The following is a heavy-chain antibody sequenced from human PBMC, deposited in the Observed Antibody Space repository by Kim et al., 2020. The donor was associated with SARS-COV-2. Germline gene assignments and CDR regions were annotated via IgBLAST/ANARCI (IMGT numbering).Heavy chain of an antibody. J-gene: IGHJ4*02. CDR3: ARDRGWLELFDY. D-gene: IGHD6-19*01. V-gene: IGHV4-31*03. CDR1: GGSISSGGYY. CDR2: IYYSGST. Sequence: SETLSLTCTVSGGSISSGGYYWSWIRQHPGKGLEWIGYIYYSGSTYYNPSLKSRVTISVDTSKNQFSLKLSSVTAADTAVYYCARDRGWLELFDYWGQGTLVTVSS.